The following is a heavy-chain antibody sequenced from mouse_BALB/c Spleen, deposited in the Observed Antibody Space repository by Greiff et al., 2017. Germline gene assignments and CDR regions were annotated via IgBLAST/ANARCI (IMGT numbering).Heavy chain of an antibody. V-gene: IGHV2-4-1*01. CDR2: IWSGGST. J-gene: IGHJ3*01. CDR1: GFSLTSYG. Sequence: QVQLQQSGPGLVQPSQSLSITCTVSGFSLTSYGVHWVRQSPGKGLEWLGVIWSGGSTDYNSALKSRLSISKDNSKSQVFLKMNSLQTDDTARYYCARRKDGAWFAYWGQGTLVTVSA. CDR3: ARRKDGAWFAY.